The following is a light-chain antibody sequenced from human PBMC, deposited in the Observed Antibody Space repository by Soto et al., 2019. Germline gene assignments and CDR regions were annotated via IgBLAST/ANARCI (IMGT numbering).Light chain of an antibody. Sequence: EIVLTQSPATLSLSPGERATLSCRASQSVSSYLAWYQQKPGLAPRLLIYDASNRATGIPARFSGSGSGTDFTLTISSLEPEDFAVYYCQQRSNWPPLTFGQGTKVEIK. CDR2: DAS. J-gene: IGKJ1*01. CDR1: QSVSSY. V-gene: IGKV3-11*01. CDR3: QQRSNWPPLT.